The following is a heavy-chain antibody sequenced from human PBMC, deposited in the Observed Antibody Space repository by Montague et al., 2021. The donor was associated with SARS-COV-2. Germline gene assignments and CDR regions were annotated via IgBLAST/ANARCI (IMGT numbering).Heavy chain of an antibody. J-gene: IGHJ4*02. CDR3: ARDLGDY. V-gene: IGHV4-59*13. Sequence: SETLSLTCTVSGGSISSYYWSWIRQPPGKGLEWIGDIYYSGSTXYKPSGKGRVTISVDTSKNQFSLKLSSVTAADTAVYYCARDLGDYWGQGTLVTVSS. CDR2: IYYSGST. CDR1: GGSISSYY.